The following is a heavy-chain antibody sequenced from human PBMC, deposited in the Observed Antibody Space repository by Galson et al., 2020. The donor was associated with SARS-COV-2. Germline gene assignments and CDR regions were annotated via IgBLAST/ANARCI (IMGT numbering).Heavy chain of an antibody. CDR1: GGSISSGGYY. CDR2: IYYSGST. V-gene: IGHV4-31*03. J-gene: IGHJ5*02. CDR3: ARDQSGHDYGSGSHHNWFDP. D-gene: IGHD3-10*01. Sequence: SETLSLTCTVSGGSISSGGYYWSWIRQHPGKGLEWIGYIYYSGSTYYNPSLKSRVTMSVDTSKNQFSLKLSSVTAADTAVYYCARDQSGHDYGSGSHHNWFDPWGQGTLVTVSS.